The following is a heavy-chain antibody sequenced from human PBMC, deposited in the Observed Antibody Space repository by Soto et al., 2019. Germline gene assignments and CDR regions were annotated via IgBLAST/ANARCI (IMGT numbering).Heavy chain of an antibody. J-gene: IGHJ6*02. V-gene: IGHV1-18*04. CDR2: ISAYNGNT. CDR3: ARESLAAAGLANYYYGMDV. CDR1: GYTFTSYG. D-gene: IGHD6-13*01. Sequence: GASVKVSCKASGYTFTSYGISWVRQAPGQGXEWMGWISAYNGNTNYAQKLQGRVTMTTDTSTSTAYMELRSLRSDDTAVYYCARESLAAAGLANYYYGMDVWGQGTTVTVSS.